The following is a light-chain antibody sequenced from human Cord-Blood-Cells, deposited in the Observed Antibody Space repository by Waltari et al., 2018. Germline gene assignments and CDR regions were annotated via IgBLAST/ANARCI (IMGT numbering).Light chain of an antibody. V-gene: IGKV1D-8*01. CDR3: QQYYSIPWT. J-gene: IGKJ1*01. Sequence: VIWMTQSPSLLSASPGDRVTISCRLSQGIRSYLAWYQQKPGKAPKLLIYPASTVESGVPSRFSGSGSGTDFTLTISCLQSEDFATYYCQQYYSIPWTFGQGTKVEIK. CDR1: QGIRSY. CDR2: PAS.